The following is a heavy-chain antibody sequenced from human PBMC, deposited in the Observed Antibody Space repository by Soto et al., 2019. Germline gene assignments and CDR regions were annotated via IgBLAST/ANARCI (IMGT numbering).Heavy chain of an antibody. CDR2: IYWDDDK. J-gene: IGHJ6*02. CDR3: AHSLPYYYCSGSYRKHNYYYYGMDV. Sequence: QITLKESGPTLVKPTQTLTLTCTFSGFSLSTSGVGVGWIRQPPGKALEWLALIYWDDDKRYSPSLKSRLTITKDTSKHQVVLTMTNRDTVDTATYYCAHSLPYYYCSGSYRKHNYYYYGMDVWGQGTTVTVSS. CDR1: GFSLSTSGVG. V-gene: IGHV2-5*02. D-gene: IGHD3-10*01.